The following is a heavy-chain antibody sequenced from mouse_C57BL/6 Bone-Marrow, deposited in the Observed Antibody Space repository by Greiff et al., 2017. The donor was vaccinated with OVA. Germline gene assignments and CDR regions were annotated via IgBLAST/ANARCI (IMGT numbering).Heavy chain of an antibody. V-gene: IGHV1-15*01. D-gene: IGHD1-1*01. CDR3: TKRGYYYGSSYENDY. CDR1: GYTFTDYE. CDR2: IDPETGGT. Sequence: VKLQESGAELVRPGASVTLSCKASGYTFTDYEMHWVKQTPVHGLEWIGAIDPETGGTAYNQKFKGKAILTADKSSSTAYMELRSLTSEDSAVYYCTKRGYYYGSSYENDYWGQGTTLTVSS. J-gene: IGHJ2*01.